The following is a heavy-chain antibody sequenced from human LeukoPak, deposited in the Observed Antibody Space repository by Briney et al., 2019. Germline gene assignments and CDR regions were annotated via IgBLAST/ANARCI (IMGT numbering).Heavy chain of an antibody. CDR1: GFTFSTYS. J-gene: IGHJ4*02. D-gene: IGHD1-14*01. CDR3: ARDQGNRNIDF. CDR2: ISSTGTM. Sequence: PGGSLRLSCAASGFTFSTYSMNWVRQAPGKGLEWVSYISSTGTMYYADSVKGRFTISRDNAKNSLYLQMNSLRAEDTAVYYCARDQGNRNIDFWGQGTLVTVSS. V-gene: IGHV3-48*04.